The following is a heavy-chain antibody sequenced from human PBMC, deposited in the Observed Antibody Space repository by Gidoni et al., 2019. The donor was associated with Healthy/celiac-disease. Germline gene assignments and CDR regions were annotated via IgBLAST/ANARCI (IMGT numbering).Heavy chain of an antibody. Sequence: QVQLVQSGAEVKKPGSSVKVSCMASGGTFSSYAISWVRQAPEQGLEWMGRIIPILGIANYAQKFQGRVTITADKSTSTAYMELSSLRSEDTAVYYCARDFDGYRTSDYYYYYGMDVWGQGTTVTVSS. V-gene: IGHV1-69*04. CDR2: IIPILGIA. J-gene: IGHJ6*02. CDR1: GGTFSSYA. D-gene: IGHD3-16*02. CDR3: ARDFDGYRTSDYYYYYGMDV.